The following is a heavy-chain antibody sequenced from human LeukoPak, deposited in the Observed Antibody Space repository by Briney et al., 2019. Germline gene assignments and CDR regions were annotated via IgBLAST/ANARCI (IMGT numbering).Heavy chain of an antibody. CDR2: IKQDGSEK. J-gene: IGHJ3*02. CDR3: ARVIVGATRWYAFDI. Sequence: SGGSLRLSCAASGFTFSSYWMSWVRQAPGKGLEWVANIKQDGSEKYYVDSVKGRFTISRDNAKNSLYLQMNSLRAEDTAVYYCARVIVGATRWYAFDIWGQGTMVTVSS. CDR1: GFTFSSYW. V-gene: IGHV3-7*01. D-gene: IGHD1-26*01.